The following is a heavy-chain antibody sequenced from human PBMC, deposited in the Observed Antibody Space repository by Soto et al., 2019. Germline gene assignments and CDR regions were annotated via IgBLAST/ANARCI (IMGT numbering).Heavy chain of an antibody. CDR1: GFTFNYYP. CDR2: VSFDGSNK. Sequence: QMQLVESGGGVVQPGGSLRLSCAASGFTFNYYPMHWVRQAPGKGLEWVAVVSFDGSNKYYADSVKGRFTISKDNSKNKLYLKMNSLRREDTAVYYCARLPGPLVAVLYIYPLDGREAMSDVDVWGQGTTVTVSS. V-gene: IGHV3-30-3*01. D-gene: IGHD6-19*01. CDR3: ARLPGPLVAVLYIYPLDGREAMSDVDV. J-gene: IGHJ6*02.